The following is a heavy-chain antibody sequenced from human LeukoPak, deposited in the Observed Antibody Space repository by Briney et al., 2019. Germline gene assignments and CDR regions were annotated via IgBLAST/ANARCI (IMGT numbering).Heavy chain of an antibody. V-gene: IGHV1-69*06. CDR2: IIPIFGTA. D-gene: IGHD5-18*01. Sequence: ASVKVSCKVFGYSLTSYDINWVRQAPGQGLEWMGGIIPIFGTANYAQKFQGRVTITADKSTSTAYMELSSLRSEDTAVYYCAREGYSYGTFDYWGQGTLVTVSS. J-gene: IGHJ4*02. CDR1: GYSLTSYD. CDR3: AREGYSYGTFDY.